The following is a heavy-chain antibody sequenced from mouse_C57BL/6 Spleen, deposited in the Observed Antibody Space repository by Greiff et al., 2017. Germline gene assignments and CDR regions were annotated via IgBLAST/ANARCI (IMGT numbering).Heavy chain of an antibody. CDR1: GYAFSSYW. J-gene: IGHJ4*01. D-gene: IGHD1-1*01. V-gene: IGHV1-80*01. CDR2: VYPGDGDT. CDR3: AKDYCGSSSYAMDY. Sequence: QVQLQQSGAELVKPGASVKISCKASGYAFSSYWMNWVKQRPGKGLEGNGQVYPGDGDTNYNGKFKGKATLTADKSSSTAYMQLSSLTSEDSAVYFCAKDYCGSSSYAMDYWGQGTSVTVSS.